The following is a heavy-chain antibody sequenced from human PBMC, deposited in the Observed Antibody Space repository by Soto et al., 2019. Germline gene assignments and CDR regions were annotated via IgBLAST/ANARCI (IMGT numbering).Heavy chain of an antibody. V-gene: IGHV4-38-2*01. J-gene: IGHJ2*01. CDR2: IYRSGST. CDR1: GYSINNDYY. D-gene: IGHD6-6*01. Sequence: SETLSLTCAVSGYSINNDYYWGWIRQPPGRGLEYIGSIYRSGSTYYSLSLKSRITISLDTSKNQFSLKLTSVTAADTAVYYCAREARTLEWYVDVWGRGTLVTVSS. CDR3: AREARTLEWYVDV.